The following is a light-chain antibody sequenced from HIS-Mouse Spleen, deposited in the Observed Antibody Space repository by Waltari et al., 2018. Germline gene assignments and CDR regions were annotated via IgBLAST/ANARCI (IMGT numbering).Light chain of an antibody. Sequence: EIVLTQSPATLSLSPGERATLSGRASQSVSSYLAWYQQKPGQAPRLLIYDASNRATGIPARCSGSGSGTDFTLTISSLEPEDFAVYYCQQRSNWPYTFGQGTKLEIK. J-gene: IGKJ2*01. V-gene: IGKV3-11*01. CDR3: QQRSNWPYT. CDR1: QSVSSY. CDR2: DAS.